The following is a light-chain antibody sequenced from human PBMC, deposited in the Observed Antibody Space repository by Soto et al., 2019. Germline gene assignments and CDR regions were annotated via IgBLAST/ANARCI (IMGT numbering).Light chain of an antibody. Sequence: DTQMTQSPSSLSASVGDRVTITCRASQGISNYLAWYQQKPGKGPKLLIYAASTLQSGVPSRFSGSGSGTDFALTISSLQSEDVATYYCQKYNSAPLTFDQGTKVEIK. CDR2: AAS. CDR1: QGISNY. J-gene: IGKJ1*01. V-gene: IGKV1-27*01. CDR3: QKYNSAPLT.